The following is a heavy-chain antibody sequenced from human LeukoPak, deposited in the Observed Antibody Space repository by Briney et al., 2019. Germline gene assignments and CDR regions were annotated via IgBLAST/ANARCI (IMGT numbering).Heavy chain of an antibody. J-gene: IGHJ6*03. Sequence: SETLSLTCTVSGGSISSGSYYWSWIRQPAGKGLVWIGRICTSGSSNYNPYLKIRVTISVDTSKNQFSLKLSSVTAADTAVYYCASGVRERSRWPPYYYHMDVWGKGTTVTIS. CDR2: ICTSGSS. V-gene: IGHV4-61*02. CDR3: ASGVRERSRWPPYYYHMDV. D-gene: IGHD5-24*01. CDR1: GGSISSGSYY.